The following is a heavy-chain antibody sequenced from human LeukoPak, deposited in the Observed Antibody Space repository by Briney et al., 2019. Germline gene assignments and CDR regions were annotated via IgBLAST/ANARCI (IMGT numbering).Heavy chain of an antibody. J-gene: IGHJ4*02. CDR1: GFTFSSYT. D-gene: IGHD3-9*01. CDR3: ARGEEAILTGGDRVFDY. Sequence: GGSLRLSCAAPGFTFSSYTMHWVRQAPDKGLEWVTVISYGGSNKYYADSVKGRFTISRDNSKNTLYLQMNSLRAEDTAMYYCARGEEAILTGGDRVFDYWGQGTLVTVSS. V-gene: IGHV3-30*04. CDR2: ISYGGSNK.